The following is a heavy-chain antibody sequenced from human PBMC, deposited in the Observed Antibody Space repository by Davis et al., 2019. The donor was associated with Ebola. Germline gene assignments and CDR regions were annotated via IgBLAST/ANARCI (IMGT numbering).Heavy chain of an antibody. D-gene: IGHD6-19*01. CDR1: GFTFSGSA. J-gene: IGHJ5*02. Sequence: GGSLRLSCAASGFTFSGSAMHWVRQASGKGLEWVGRIRSKANSYATAYAASVKGRFTISRDDSKNTAYLQMNSLKTEDTAVYYCTRHDPAYSSGLTWGQGTLVTVSS. CDR2: IRSKANSYAT. V-gene: IGHV3-73*01. CDR3: TRHDPAYSSGLT.